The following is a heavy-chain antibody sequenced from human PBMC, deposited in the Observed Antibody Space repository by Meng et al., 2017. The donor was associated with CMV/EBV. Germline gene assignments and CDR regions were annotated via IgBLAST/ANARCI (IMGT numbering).Heavy chain of an antibody. CDR2: IYYSGST. CDR1: VGSIRSSSYY. Sequence: QRQLEVPGPGTVNPSGTLSLTCTFFVGSIRSSSYYWGWTRQPPGKGLEWIGSIYYSGSTYYNPSLKSRVTISVDTSKNQFSLKLSSVTAADTAVYYCARSIAARPYRYNWFDPWGQGTLVTVSS. J-gene: IGHJ5*02. D-gene: IGHD6-6*01. V-gene: IGHV4-39*07. CDR3: ARSIAARPYRYNWFDP.